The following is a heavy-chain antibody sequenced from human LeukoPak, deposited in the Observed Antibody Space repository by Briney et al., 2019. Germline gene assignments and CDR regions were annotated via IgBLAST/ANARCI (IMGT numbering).Heavy chain of an antibody. CDR2: IRYDGSNK. CDR3: ARAHRHRHNNNWYYFDY. CDR1: GFTFSSYG. D-gene: IGHD1-1*01. Sequence: GGSLRLSCAASGFTFSSYGMHWVRQAPGKGLEWVAFIRYDGSNKYYADSVKGRFTISRDNSKNTLYLQMNSLRAEDTAAYYCARAHRHRHNNNWYYFDYWGQGTLVTVSS. J-gene: IGHJ4*02. V-gene: IGHV3-30*02.